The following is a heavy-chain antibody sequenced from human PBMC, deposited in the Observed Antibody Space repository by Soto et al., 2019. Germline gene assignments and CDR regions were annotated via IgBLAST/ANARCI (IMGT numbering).Heavy chain of an antibody. CDR1: GYSFTSYG. V-gene: IGHV5-51*01. J-gene: IGHJ5*02. CDR2: IYPSDSDT. D-gene: IGHD5-12*01. CDR3: ARGGNSALNWFGP. Sequence: PGESQRISCKGSGYSFTSYGSGWVRQMPGKGLEWMGIIYPSDSDTRYSPSLQGQVTISVDKSISTAYLQWSSLKASDTAMYYCARGGNSALNWFGPWGQGTLVTVSS.